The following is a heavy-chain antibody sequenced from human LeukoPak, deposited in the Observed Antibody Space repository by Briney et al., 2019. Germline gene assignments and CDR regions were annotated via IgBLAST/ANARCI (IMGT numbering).Heavy chain of an antibody. Sequence: GGSLRLSCAVSGFTISSFSMNWVRQAPGKGLEWVSYISKIIGTIHYADSVKGRLTISRDNAKNSLYLQMNSLRDEDTAVYYCTRDPHALDFWGQGTLVTVSS. J-gene: IGHJ4*02. V-gene: IGHV3-48*02. CDR1: GFTISSFS. CDR2: ISKIIGTI. CDR3: TRDPHALDF.